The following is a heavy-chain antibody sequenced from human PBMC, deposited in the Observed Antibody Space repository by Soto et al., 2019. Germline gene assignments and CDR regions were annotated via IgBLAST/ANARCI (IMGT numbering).Heavy chain of an antibody. CDR3: ARRGGYGSGTDAFHI. CDR2: IYYSGST. J-gene: IGHJ3*02. D-gene: IGHD3-10*01. V-gene: IGHV4-39*01. Sequence: SETLSLTCTVSGGSISSSSYYWGWIRQHPGKGLEWIGSIYYSGSTYYNPSLKSRVTISLDTSKNQFSLKLSSVTAADTAVYYCARRGGYGSGTDAFHIWGQGTMVTVSS. CDR1: GGSISSSSYY.